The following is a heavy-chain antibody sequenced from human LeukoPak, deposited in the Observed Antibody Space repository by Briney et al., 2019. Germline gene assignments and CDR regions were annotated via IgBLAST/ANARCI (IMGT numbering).Heavy chain of an antibody. CDR3: ARLLLTYSGSYSQINYYYYMDV. V-gene: IGHV3-48*01. CDR1: GFTFSSYS. J-gene: IGHJ6*03. Sequence: PGGSLRLSCAASGFTFSSYSMNWVRQAPGKGLEWVSYISSSSSTIYYADSVKGRFTISRDNAKNSLYLQMNSLRAEDTAVYYCARLLLTYSGSYSQINYYYYMDVWGKGTTVTVSS. D-gene: IGHD1-26*01. CDR2: ISSSSSTI.